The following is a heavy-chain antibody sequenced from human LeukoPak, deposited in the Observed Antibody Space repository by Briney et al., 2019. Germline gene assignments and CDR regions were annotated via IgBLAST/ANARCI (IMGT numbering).Heavy chain of an antibody. CDR2: TSRAGYS. J-gene: IGHJ4*02. Sequence: SETLSLTCDVSDDDIRMYNWWSWVRQSPGKGLEWIGETSRAGYSNFNPSLKSRATISIDTSGSAVSLTLRSVTAADTAVYFCATRNADSFYFDYWGRGTLVTVSS. CDR1: DDDIRMYNW. CDR3: ATRNADSFYFDY. D-gene: IGHD4-17*01. V-gene: IGHV4/OR15-8*02.